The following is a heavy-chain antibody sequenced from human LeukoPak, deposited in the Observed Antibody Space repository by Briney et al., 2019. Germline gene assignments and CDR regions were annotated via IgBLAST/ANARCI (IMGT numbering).Heavy chain of an antibody. V-gene: IGHV3-15*01. CDR3: TTERGSASWYEYYFDY. Sequence: PGGSLRLSCVASGFTFSNAWMSWVRQAPGKGLEWVGRMKSKTDGGATDYAAPVKGRFTISRDGSKNTLYLQMSSLKTEDIAVYYCTTERGSASWYEYYFDYWGQGTLVTVSS. CDR2: MKSKTDGGAT. CDR1: GFTFSNAW. J-gene: IGHJ4*02. D-gene: IGHD6-13*01.